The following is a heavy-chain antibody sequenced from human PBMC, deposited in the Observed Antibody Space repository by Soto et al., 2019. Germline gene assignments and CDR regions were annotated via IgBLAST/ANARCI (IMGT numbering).Heavy chain of an antibody. J-gene: IGHJ6*02. D-gene: IGHD6-6*01. CDR2: INPNSGST. Sequence: ASVKVSCKASGYTFIGHYLHWVRQAPGQGLEWVGRINPNSGSTVYAQRFQGRATMTRDMSTSTVFMDLSRLTSDDTAIYYCAREKQLGDNYYGMDVWGQGTTVTVSS. V-gene: IGHV1-2*06. CDR1: GYTFIGHY. CDR3: AREKQLGDNYYGMDV.